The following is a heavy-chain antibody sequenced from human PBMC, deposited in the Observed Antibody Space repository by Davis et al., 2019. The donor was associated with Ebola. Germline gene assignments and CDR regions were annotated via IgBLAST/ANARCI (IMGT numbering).Heavy chain of an antibody. J-gene: IGHJ4*02. CDR2: INAGNGNT. V-gene: IGHV1-3*01. CDR3: AREGAVVVIASLDY. D-gene: IGHD2-21*01. CDR1: GFTFTSYA. Sequence: GESLKISCAASGFTFTSYAMHWVRQAPGQRLEWMGWINAGNGNTKYSQKFQGRVTITRDTSASTAYMELSSLRSEDTAVYYCAREGAVVVIASLDYWGQGTLVTVSS.